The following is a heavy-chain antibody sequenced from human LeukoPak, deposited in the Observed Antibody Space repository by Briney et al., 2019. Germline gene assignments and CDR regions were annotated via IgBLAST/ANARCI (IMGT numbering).Heavy chain of an antibody. CDR1: GYTFTSYG. Sequence: ASVKVSCKASGYTFTSYGISWVRQAPGQGLEWMGWISAYNGHTNYAQKLQGRVTMTTDTSTSTLYMELRSLRSDDTAMYYCARESPRSGYYYGDDAFDIWGQGTMLSVSS. CDR3: ARESPRSGYYYGDDAFDI. J-gene: IGHJ3*02. D-gene: IGHD3-22*01. CDR2: ISAYNGHT. V-gene: IGHV1-18*01.